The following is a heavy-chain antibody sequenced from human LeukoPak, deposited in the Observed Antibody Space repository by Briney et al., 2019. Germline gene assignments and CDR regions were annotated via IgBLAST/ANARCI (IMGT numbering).Heavy chain of an antibody. CDR2: ISWNSGSI. D-gene: IGHD3-22*01. J-gene: IGHJ3*02. V-gene: IGHV3-9*01. Sequence: GGSLSLSCAASGFTFDDYAMLWVRQAPGKGLEWVSGISWNSGSIGYADSVKGRFTISRDNAKNSLYLQMNSLRAEDTALYYCAKDHYYDSRAFDIWGQGTMVTVSS. CDR1: GFTFDDYA. CDR3: AKDHYYDSRAFDI.